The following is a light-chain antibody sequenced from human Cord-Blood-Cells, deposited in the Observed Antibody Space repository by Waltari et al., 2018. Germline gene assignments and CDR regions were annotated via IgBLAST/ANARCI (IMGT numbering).Light chain of an antibody. CDR3: QQSYSTPRT. CDR1: QSISSY. J-gene: IGKJ1*01. CDR2: AAS. Sequence: DIQMTQSPSSLSASVGDRVTITCRASQSISSYLNWYQQKPGKAPKLLIYAASSLQSGVPSRCSGSGSGIDFTLTISSMQPEDFATYYCQQSYSTPRTFGQGTQVEIK. V-gene: IGKV1-39*01.